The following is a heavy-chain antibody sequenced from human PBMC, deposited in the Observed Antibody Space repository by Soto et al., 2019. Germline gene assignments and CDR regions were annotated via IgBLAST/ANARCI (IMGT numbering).Heavy chain of an antibody. CDR1: GGSISSGGYS. V-gene: IGHV4-30-2*01. J-gene: IGHJ1*01. Sequence: PSETLSLTCAASGGSISSGGYSWSWIRQPPGKGLEWIGYIYHSGSTYYNPSLKSRVTISVDRSKNQFSLKLSSVTAADTAVYYCARARRITMVRGVSREYFQHWGQGTLVTVSS. D-gene: IGHD3-10*01. CDR2: IYHSGST. CDR3: ARARRITMVRGVSREYFQH.